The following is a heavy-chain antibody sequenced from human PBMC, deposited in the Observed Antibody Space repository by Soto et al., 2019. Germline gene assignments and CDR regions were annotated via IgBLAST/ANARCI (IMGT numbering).Heavy chain of an antibody. J-gene: IGHJ4*02. CDR2: IYYSGST. CDR1: GGSISSYY. V-gene: IGHV4-59*01. Sequence: SETLSLTCTVSGGSISSYYWSWIRQPPGKGLEWIGYIYYSGSTNYNPSLKSRVTISVDTSKNQFSLKLSSVTAADTAVYYCATERYHGSGSTFDYWGQGTLVTVSS. CDR3: ATERYHGSGSTFDY. D-gene: IGHD3-10*01.